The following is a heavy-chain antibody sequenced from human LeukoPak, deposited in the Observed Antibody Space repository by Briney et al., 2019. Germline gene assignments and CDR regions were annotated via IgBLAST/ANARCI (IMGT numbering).Heavy chain of an antibody. Sequence: GGSLRFSCAASGFTVSSNYMSWVRQAPGKGLEWVSVIYTGGSTYYADSVKGRFTISRDNSKNTLYLQMNSLRAEDTAVYYCARALQLWSPFDYWGQGTLVTVSA. D-gene: IGHD5-18*01. V-gene: IGHV3-66*01. CDR2: IYTGGST. CDR3: ARALQLWSPFDY. CDR1: GFTVSSNY. J-gene: IGHJ4*02.